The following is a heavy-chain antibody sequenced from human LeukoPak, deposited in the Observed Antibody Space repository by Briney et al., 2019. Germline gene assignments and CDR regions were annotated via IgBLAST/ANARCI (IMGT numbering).Heavy chain of an antibody. CDR2: ISGSGYST. D-gene: IGHD6-13*01. CDR3: AKGSSDWHGDAFDI. V-gene: IGHV3-23*01. CDR1: GFTFSTYA. J-gene: IGHJ3*02. Sequence: SGGSLRLSCAASGFTFSTYAMSWVRQAPWKGLEWVSGISGSGYSTYYADSVKGRFTISRDNSKNTLYLQMNSPRAEDTAIYYCAKGSSDWHGDAFDIWGQGTMVTVSS.